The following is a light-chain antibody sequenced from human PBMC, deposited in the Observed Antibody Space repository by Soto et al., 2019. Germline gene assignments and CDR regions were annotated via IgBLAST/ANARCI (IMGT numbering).Light chain of an antibody. CDR1: QTIDNF. J-gene: IGKJ4*01. V-gene: IGKV1-39*01. CDR3: QQSHSLPLT. Sequence: DIQLTQSPSSLSASIGDRVTITCRANQTIDNFLNWYQQKPGKAPQLLIYATSSLHSGVPSRFGGSGSGTDFTLTISSLQPEDFATYSCQQSHSLPLTFGRGT. CDR2: ATS.